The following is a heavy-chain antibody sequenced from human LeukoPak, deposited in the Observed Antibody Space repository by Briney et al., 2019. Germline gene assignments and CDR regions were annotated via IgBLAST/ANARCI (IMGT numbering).Heavy chain of an antibody. CDR1: GYTFTSYD. CDR3: ARGRMVRGVGNWFDP. V-gene: IGHV1-8*01. CDR2: MNPNSGNT. J-gene: IGHJ5*02. Sequence: ASVKVSCKASGYTFTSYDINWVRQATGQGLEWMGWMNPNSGNTGYAQKFEGRVTMTRNTSIGTAHMELSRLRSEDRAVYYCARGRMVRGVGNWFDPWGQGTLVTVSS. D-gene: IGHD3-10*01.